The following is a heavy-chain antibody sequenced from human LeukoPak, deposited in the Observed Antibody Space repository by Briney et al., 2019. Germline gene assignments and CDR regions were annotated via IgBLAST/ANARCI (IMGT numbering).Heavy chain of an antibody. CDR1: GGSISNYY. V-gene: IGHV4-59*08. J-gene: IGHJ4*02. Sequence: PSETLSLTCTVSGGSISNYYWSWIRQPPGRGLEWIGHIYYSGSTNYSPSLKRRVTISVDSSKNQLSLKLPSVTAAATAMYSCARHFASFDSWGQGTLVTVSS. CDR3: ARHFASFDS. CDR2: IYYSGST.